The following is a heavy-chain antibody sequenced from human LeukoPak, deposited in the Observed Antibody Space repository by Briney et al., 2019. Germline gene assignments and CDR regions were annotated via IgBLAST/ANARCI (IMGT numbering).Heavy chain of an antibody. Sequence: GGSLRLSCAASGFTFNTYSMNWVRQAPGTGLEWVSSISCSGSYMYYADSVKGRFTISRDNSKNTLYLQMNSLRAEDTAVYYCARDRFDSLWSGYSWIFQHWGQGTPVAVSS. V-gene: IGHV3-21*01. J-gene: IGHJ1*01. CDR2: ISCSGSYM. D-gene: IGHD3-3*01. CDR3: ARDRFDSLWSGYSWIFQH. CDR1: GFTFNTYS.